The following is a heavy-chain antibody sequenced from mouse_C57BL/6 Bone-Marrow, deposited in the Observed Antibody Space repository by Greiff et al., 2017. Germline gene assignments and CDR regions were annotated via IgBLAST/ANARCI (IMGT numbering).Heavy chain of an antibody. D-gene: IGHD2-4*01. V-gene: IGHV10-1*01. CDR3: VCSYYYYAPAWFAY. CDR2: IRSKSNNYAT. Sequence: EVQLVESGGGLVQPKGSLKLSCAASGFSFNTYAMNWVRQAPGKGLEWVARIRSKSNNYATYYADSVKDRFTISRDDSESVLYLQMNNLKTVDTAMYDGVCSYYYYAPAWFAYWGQGTLVTVSS. CDR1: GFSFNTYA. J-gene: IGHJ3*01.